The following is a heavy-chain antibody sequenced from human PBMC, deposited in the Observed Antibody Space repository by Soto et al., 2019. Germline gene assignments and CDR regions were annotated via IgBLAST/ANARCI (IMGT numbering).Heavy chain of an antibody. CDR2: ISSSSSYT. D-gene: IGHD6-13*01. Sequence: PGGSLRLSCAASGFTFSDYYMSWIRQAPGKGLEWVSYISSSSSYTNYADSVKGRFTISRDNAKNSLYLQMNSLRAENTGVYYCAKGVRVAAGIGRDVWGQGTTVTVSS. J-gene: IGHJ6*02. CDR3: AKGVRVAAGIGRDV. CDR1: GFTFSDYY. V-gene: IGHV3-11*06.